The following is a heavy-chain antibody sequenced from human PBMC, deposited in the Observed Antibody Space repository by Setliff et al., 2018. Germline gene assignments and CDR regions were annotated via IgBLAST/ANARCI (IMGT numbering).Heavy chain of an antibody. CDR3: ARDAGDGYGVDAYAGGAFDI. CDR1: GDSKNSGHY. CDR2: MYHSRNT. Sequence: SETLSLTCVVSGDSKNSGHYWGWIRQTPGKGLEWIGSMYHSRNTYYNPSLKSRVTILEDTSKNQFSLKLTSVTAADTAVYYCARDAGDGYGVDAYAGGAFDIWGQGTVVTVSS. D-gene: IGHD4-17*01. V-gene: IGHV4-38-2*02. J-gene: IGHJ3*02.